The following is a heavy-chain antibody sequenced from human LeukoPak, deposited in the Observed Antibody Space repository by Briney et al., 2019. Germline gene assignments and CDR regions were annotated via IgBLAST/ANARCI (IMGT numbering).Heavy chain of an antibody. J-gene: IGHJ5*02. CDR2: ISSNGGST. CDR3: VKGLYSSGWYGGNWFDP. Sequence: GGSLRLFCSPSGFTFSSYAMHWVRQARGKGLEYVSAISSNGGSTYYADSVKGRFTISRDNSKNTLYLQMSSLRAEDTAVYYCVKGLYSSGWYGGNWFDPWGQGTLVTVSS. CDR1: GFTFSSYA. V-gene: IGHV3-64D*06. D-gene: IGHD6-19*01.